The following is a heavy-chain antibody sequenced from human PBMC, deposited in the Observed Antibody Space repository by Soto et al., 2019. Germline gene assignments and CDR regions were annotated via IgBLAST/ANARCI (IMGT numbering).Heavy chain of an antibody. Sequence: QVQLVESGGGVVQPGRSLRLSCAASGFTFSSYAMHWVRQAPGKGLEWVAVISYDGSNKYYADSVKGRFTISRDNSKNTLYLQMNSLRAEDTAVYYCARDLKSGSTYYYDSSGLGPGYWGQGTLVTVSS. CDR3: ARDLKSGSTYYYDSSGLGPGY. V-gene: IGHV3-30-3*01. D-gene: IGHD3-22*01. J-gene: IGHJ4*02. CDR2: ISYDGSNK. CDR1: GFTFSSYA.